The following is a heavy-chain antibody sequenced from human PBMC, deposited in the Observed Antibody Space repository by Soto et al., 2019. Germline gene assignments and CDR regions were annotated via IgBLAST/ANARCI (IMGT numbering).Heavy chain of an antibody. Sequence: GESLKISCKGSWYSFSSYWIGWVRQVPGKGLEWMGIIYSGDSDTRYSPSFQGQVTISADKSINTAYLQWSSLKASDTAMYYCARSTETDYYGMDVWGQGTTVTVSS. CDR1: WYSFSSYW. D-gene: IGHD4-17*01. J-gene: IGHJ6*02. CDR3: ARSTETDYYGMDV. CDR2: IYSGDSDT. V-gene: IGHV5-51*01.